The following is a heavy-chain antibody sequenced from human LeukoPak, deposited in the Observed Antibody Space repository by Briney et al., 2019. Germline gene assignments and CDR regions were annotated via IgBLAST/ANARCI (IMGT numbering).Heavy chain of an antibody. CDR2: LSKSGNT. D-gene: IGHD3-9*01. J-gene: IGHJ3*02. Sequence: PSETLSLTCTVSGDSVSTSNSYWGWIRQPPGKGLEWIGYLSKSGNTNYSPSLKSRVTIFGDTSRNQFFLKLSSVTAADTAVYYCARARYVNRFYAFDIWGQGTLVTVSS. CDR1: GDSVSTSNSY. V-gene: IGHV4-61*01. CDR3: ARARYVNRFYAFDI.